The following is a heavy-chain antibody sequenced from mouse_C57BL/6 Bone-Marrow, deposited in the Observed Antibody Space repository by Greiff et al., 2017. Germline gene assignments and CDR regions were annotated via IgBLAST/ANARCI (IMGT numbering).Heavy chain of an antibody. V-gene: IGHV1-53*01. J-gene: IGHJ2*01. Sequence: VQLQQSGTVLARPGASVKMSCKTSGYTFTSYWMHWVKQRPGQGLEWIGNINPSNGGTTYNEKFKSKATLTVDKSSSTAYMQLSSLTSEDSAVYYCASRIGGQLQGYWGQGTTLTGSS. CDR3: ASRIGGQLQGY. CDR2: INPSNGGT. D-gene: IGHD2-1*01. CDR1: GYTFTSYW.